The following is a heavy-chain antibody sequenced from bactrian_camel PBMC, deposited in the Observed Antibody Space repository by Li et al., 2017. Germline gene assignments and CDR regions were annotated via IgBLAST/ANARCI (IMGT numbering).Heavy chain of an antibody. Sequence: QVQLVESGGGSVQAGGSLSLSCAVSGWPGGSYCLGWFRQAPGKGLEWVSNIHSDGSYTYYADSVKGRFTNSRDNAKNTVYLQLNSLKTEDTAMYHCAKRATYGAAWSEYNYWGQGTQVTVS. V-gene: IGHV3S6*01. CDR3: AKRATYGAAWSEYNY. J-gene: IGHJ4*01. CDR1: GWPGGSYC. D-gene: IGHD6*01. CDR2: IHSDGSYT.